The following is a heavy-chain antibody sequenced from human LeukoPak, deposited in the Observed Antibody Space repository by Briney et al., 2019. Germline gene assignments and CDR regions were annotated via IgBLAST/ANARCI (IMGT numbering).Heavy chain of an antibody. CDR2: IRFTGSYI. Sequence: GGSLRLSCAASGLTFSSYSLNWVRQAPGKGLEWVSSIRFTGSYIYYADSVKGRFTISRDNAKNSLYLQMNSLRVEDTAVYYCAKEGRSLQTYWGQGTLVTVSS. D-gene: IGHD5-24*01. CDR1: GLTFSSYS. V-gene: IGHV3-21*04. J-gene: IGHJ4*02. CDR3: AKEGRSLQTY.